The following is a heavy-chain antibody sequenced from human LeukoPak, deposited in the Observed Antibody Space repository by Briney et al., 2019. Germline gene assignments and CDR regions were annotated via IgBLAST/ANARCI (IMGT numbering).Heavy chain of an antibody. Sequence: GGSLRLSCAASGFTFSTYSMNWVRQAPGKGLEWVSYISSSSSTIYYADSVKGRFTISRDNAKNSLYLQMNSLRAEDTAVYYCARDKGSDEGSKFDHWGQGTLVTVSS. CDR1: GFTFSTYS. J-gene: IGHJ4*02. CDR3: ARDKGSDEGSKFDH. V-gene: IGHV3-48*01. CDR2: ISSSSSTI.